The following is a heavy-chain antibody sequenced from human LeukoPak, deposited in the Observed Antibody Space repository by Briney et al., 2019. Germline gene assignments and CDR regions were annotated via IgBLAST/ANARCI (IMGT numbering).Heavy chain of an antibody. V-gene: IGHV1-8*03. CDR2: MNPNSGNT. J-gene: IGHJ4*02. Sequence: ASVKVSCKASGGTFSSYTISWVRQATGQGLEWMGWMNPNSGNTGYAQKFQGRVTITRNTSISTAYMELSSLRSEDTAVYYCARGPQYCSSTSCYRLYYFDYWGQGTLVTVSS. CDR1: GGTFSSYT. CDR3: ARGPQYCSSTSCYRLYYFDY. D-gene: IGHD2-2*01.